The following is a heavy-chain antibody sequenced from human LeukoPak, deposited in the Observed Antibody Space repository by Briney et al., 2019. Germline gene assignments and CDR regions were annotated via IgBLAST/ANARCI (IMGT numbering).Heavy chain of an antibody. CDR3: ARCSGYYHEPFDY. Sequence: GGSLRLSCAASGFTFSTYSMNWVRQSPGKGLGWLSYISSSSTIYYADSVRGRFTISRDNAKNSLYLQMHSLRAEDTAVYYCARCSGYYHEPFDYWGQGTLVIVSS. CDR2: ISSSSTI. V-gene: IGHV3-48*04. CDR1: GFTFSTYS. J-gene: IGHJ4*02. D-gene: IGHD3-22*01.